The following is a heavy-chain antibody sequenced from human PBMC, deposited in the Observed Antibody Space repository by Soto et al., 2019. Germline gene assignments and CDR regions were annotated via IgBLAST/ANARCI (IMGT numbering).Heavy chain of an antibody. V-gene: IGHV4-59*01. D-gene: IGHD1-1*01. Sequence: PSETLSLTCTVSGGSISTYYWSWIRQPPGKGLEWIGYIYYDGSTSYNPSLRSRVTISVDTSKNQFSLILSSVTAADTAVYYCARDPTGTGVFDYWGQGTLVTVSS. CDR1: GGSISTYY. CDR2: IYYDGST. J-gene: IGHJ4*02. CDR3: ARDPTGTGVFDY.